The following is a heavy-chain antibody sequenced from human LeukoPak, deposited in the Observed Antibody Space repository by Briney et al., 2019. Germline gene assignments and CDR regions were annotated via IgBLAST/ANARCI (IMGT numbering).Heavy chain of an antibody. D-gene: IGHD6-13*01. CDR3: ARADSSSWFDY. CDR1: GFTFNDYY. CDR2: ISNSGNYR. Sequence: GGSLRLSCDASGFTFNDYYMTWIRQAPGKGLEWVSHISNSGNYRNYADSVKGRFTISRDNAKNSLYLQMNSLRAEDTAVYFCARADSSSWFDYWGQGALVTVSS. V-gene: IGHV3-11*05. J-gene: IGHJ4*02.